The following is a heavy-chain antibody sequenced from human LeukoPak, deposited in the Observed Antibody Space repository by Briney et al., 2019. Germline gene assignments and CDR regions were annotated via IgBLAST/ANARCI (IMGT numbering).Heavy chain of an antibody. D-gene: IGHD3-22*01. V-gene: IGHV3-30*03. CDR1: GFTFSSYG. Sequence: GRSLRLSCAASGFTFSSYGMHWVRQAPGKGLEWVAVISYDGSNKYYADSVKGRFTISRDNSKNTLYLQMNSLRAEDTAVYYCARAYYYDSSGYPNPYFDYWGQGILVTVSS. J-gene: IGHJ4*02. CDR3: ARAYYYDSSGYPNPYFDY. CDR2: ISYDGSNK.